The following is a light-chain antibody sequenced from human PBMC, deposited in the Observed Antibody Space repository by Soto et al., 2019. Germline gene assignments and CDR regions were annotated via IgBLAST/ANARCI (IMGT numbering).Light chain of an antibody. Sequence: DIQMTQSPSSVSASVGDRVTITCRASEGISNTLAWYQQKSGKAPKLLIYSASSLQSGVPSRFSGSGSGTDFTLTIPTLQPEDFATYYCQQATSFPFTFGPGTRVDI. V-gene: IGKV1-12*01. CDR1: EGISNT. CDR3: QQATSFPFT. J-gene: IGKJ3*01. CDR2: SAS.